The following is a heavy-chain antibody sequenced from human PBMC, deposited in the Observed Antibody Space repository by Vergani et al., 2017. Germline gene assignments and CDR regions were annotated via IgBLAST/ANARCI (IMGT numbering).Heavy chain of an antibody. V-gene: IGHV3-23*01. CDR3: ANSPITMIAVGDAFDI. CDR1: GFTFSSYA. D-gene: IGHD3-22*01. CDR2: ISGSGGST. J-gene: IGHJ3*02. Sequence: EVQLLESGGNLVQPGGSLRLSCAASGFTFSSYAMSWVRQAPGKGLEWVSAISGSGGSTYYADSVKGRFTISRDNSKNTLYLQMNSLRAEDTAVYYCANSPITMIAVGDAFDIWGQGTMVTVSS.